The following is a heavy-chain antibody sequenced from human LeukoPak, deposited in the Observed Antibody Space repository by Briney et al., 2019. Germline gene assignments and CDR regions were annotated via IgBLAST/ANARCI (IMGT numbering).Heavy chain of an antibody. J-gene: IGHJ4*02. Sequence: GGSLRLSCAASGVTFSNAWMSWVRHAPRKGLEWVCRIKSKNDGGTNDYAAPVKGRFTISRDDSKYTLYLQMNSLKTEDTAVYYCTTDPRDIVVVPAAMPIDYWGQGTLVTVSS. CDR1: GVTFSNAW. D-gene: IGHD2-2*01. CDR2: IKSKNDGGTN. CDR3: TTDPRDIVVVPAAMPIDY. V-gene: IGHV3-15*01.